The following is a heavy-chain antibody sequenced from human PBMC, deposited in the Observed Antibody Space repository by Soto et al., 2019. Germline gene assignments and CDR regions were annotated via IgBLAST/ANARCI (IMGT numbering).Heavy chain of an antibody. V-gene: IGHV5-51*07. CDR2: IYPGDSDT. CDR3: AKLSGYARDYYYGIDV. J-gene: IGHJ6*02. D-gene: IGHD5-12*01. Sequence: XESMKNSRKGAGYSITSHWIGCLHQMPGKGLEWMGIIYPGDSDTRYSPSFQGQVSISVDKSISTAYLQWSSLKASDTAMYYCAKLSGYARDYYYGIDVWGQGTTVTVSS. CDR1: GYSITSHW.